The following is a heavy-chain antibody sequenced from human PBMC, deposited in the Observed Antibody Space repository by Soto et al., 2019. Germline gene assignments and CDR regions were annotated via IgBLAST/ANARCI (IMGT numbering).Heavy chain of an antibody. CDR1: GDSVSSNSAA. J-gene: IGHJ6*03. CDR2: TYYRSKWYN. V-gene: IGHV6-1*01. CDR3: ARVSYDFWSGPPKDSHYYYYYMDV. D-gene: IGHD3-3*01. Sequence: SQTLSLTCDISGDSVSSNSAAWNWIRQSTSRSLERLGRTYYRSKWYNDYAVSVKSRITINPDTSKNQFSLQLNSVTPEDTAVYYCARVSYDFWSGPPKDSHYYYYYMDVWGKGTTVTVSS.